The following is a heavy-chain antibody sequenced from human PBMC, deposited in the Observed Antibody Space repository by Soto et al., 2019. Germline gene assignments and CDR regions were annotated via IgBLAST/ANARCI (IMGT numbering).Heavy chain of an antibody. J-gene: IGHJ4*02. Sequence: TSETLSLTCVVSGYSINSGYFWGWVRQPPGKGLEWIGTFYHDGNTYHNPSLESRITMSVDSSKNQFSLKLSSVTAADTAVYYCARDIASYAYGEGYWGQVIRVTVSS. CDR2: FYHDGNT. CDR3: ARDIASYAYGEGY. V-gene: IGHV4-38-2*02. CDR1: GYSINSGYF. D-gene: IGHD2-21*01.